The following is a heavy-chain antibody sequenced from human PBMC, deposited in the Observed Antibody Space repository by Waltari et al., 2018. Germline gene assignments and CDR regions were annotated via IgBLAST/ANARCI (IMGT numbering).Heavy chain of an antibody. D-gene: IGHD3-22*01. CDR3: ARENYYDSSGYYDYGAFDI. J-gene: IGHJ3*02. V-gene: IGHV4-61*02. CDR1: GGSISSGSYY. CDR2: IYTSGST. Sequence: QVQLQESGPGLVKPSQTLSLTCTVSGGSISSGSYYWIWIRQPAGKGLEWIGRIYTSGSTNYHPSLKSRVTISVDTSKNQFSLKRSSVTAADTAVYYCARENYYDSSGYYDYGAFDIWGQGTMVTVSS.